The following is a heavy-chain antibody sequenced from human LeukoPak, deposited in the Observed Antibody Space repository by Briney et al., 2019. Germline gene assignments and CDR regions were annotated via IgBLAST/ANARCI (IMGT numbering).Heavy chain of an antibody. J-gene: IGHJ4*02. CDR3: ARGRIAAAGTVFDY. CDR2: INHSGST. V-gene: IGHV4-34*01. D-gene: IGHD6-13*01. Sequence: SETLSLTCAVYGGSFSGYYWSWLRQPPGKGLEWIGEINHSGSTNYNPSLKSRVTISVDTSKNQFSLKLSSVTAADTAVYYCARGRIAAAGTVFDYWGQGTLVTVSS. CDR1: GGSFSGYY.